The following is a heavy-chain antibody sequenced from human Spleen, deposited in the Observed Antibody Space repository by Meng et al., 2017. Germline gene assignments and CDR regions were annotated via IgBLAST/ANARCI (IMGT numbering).Heavy chain of an antibody. CDR3: ARVGRVGTAMAYGMDV. CDR1: GGSFSGYD. Sequence: SETLSLTCAVYGGSFSGYDWSWIRQPPGKGLEWIGEINHSGSTKYNPSLKSRVTISVDTSKNQFSLKLSPVTAADTAVYYCARVGRVGTAMAYGMDVWGQGTTVPSP. V-gene: IGHV4-34*01. D-gene: IGHD5-18*01. J-gene: IGHJ6*02. CDR2: INHSGST.